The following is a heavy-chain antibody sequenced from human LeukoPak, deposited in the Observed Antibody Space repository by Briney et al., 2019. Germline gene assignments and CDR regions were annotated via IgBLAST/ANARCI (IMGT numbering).Heavy chain of an antibody. J-gene: IGHJ4*02. V-gene: IGHV3-48*03. CDR1: GFTFRSYE. CDR3: AREGRILTGYPFDY. D-gene: IGHD3-9*01. Sequence: PGGSLRLSCAASGFTFRSYEMNWVRQAPGKGLEWISYIGISGNAIFYADSVKGRFTISRDAAKNSLYLQMNSLRAEDTAVYYCAREGRILTGYPFDYWGQGTLVTVSS. CDR2: IGISGNAI.